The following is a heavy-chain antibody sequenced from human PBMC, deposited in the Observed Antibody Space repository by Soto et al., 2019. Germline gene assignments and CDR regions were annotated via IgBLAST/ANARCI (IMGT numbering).Heavy chain of an antibody. CDR1: GFTFSNYG. V-gene: IGHV3-30*03. CDR3: ARGDYGDLIHYFDY. CDR2: ISYDGSNK. J-gene: IGHJ4*02. Sequence: PGGSLRLSCAASGFTFSNYGIHWVRQAPGKGLEWVAVISYDGSNKYYADSVKGRFTISRDNSKNTLYLQMNSLRAEDTAVYYCARGDYGDLIHYFDYWGQGTLVTVSS. D-gene: IGHD4-17*01.